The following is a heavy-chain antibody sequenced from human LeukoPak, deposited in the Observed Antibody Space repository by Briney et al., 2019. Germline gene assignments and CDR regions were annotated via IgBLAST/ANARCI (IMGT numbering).Heavy chain of an antibody. V-gene: IGHV3-23*01. CDR1: GFTFSSYA. CDR3: AKDLDSSGYYYFDY. J-gene: IGHJ4*02. Sequence: PGGSLRLSCAASGFTFSSYAMSWVRQAPGKGLEWVSAISGSGGSTYYADSVKGRFTISRDNSKNTLYLQMNSLRAEDAAVYYCAKDLDSSGYYYFDYWGQGTLVTVSS. D-gene: IGHD3-22*01. CDR2: ISGSGGST.